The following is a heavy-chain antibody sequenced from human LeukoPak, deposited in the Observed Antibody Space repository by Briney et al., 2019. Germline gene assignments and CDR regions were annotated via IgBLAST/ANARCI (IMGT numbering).Heavy chain of an antibody. V-gene: IGHV4-59*08. D-gene: IGHD3-16*02. CDR3: ARHIGGGIEDMDV. CDR1: GGSICTYY. CDR2: IYVTGT. Sequence: SETLSLTCTVSGGSICTYYWSWIRQSPGKGLEWIGYIYVTGTRYNPYLQSRVTISVDRSMNEFFLKMSSVTAADTAVYYCARHIGGGIEDMDVWGKGTKVSVSS. J-gene: IGHJ6*03.